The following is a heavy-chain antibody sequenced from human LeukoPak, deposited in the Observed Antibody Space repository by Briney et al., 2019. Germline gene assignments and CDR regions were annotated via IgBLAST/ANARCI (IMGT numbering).Heavy chain of an antibody. CDR3: AKARSDYYDSSDPFDY. CDR1: GFSFSTYW. CDR2: IKQDGSEK. Sequence: GGSLRLSCVASGFSFSTYWMSWVRQAPGKGLEWVANIKQDGSEKYYVDSVKGRFTISRDNAKNSLYLQMNSLRAEDTAVYYCAKARSDYYDSSDPFDYWGQGTLVTVSS. V-gene: IGHV3-7*01. D-gene: IGHD3-22*01. J-gene: IGHJ4*02.